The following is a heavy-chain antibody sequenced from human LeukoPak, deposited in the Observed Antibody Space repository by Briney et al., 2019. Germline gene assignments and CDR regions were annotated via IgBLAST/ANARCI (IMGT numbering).Heavy chain of an antibody. V-gene: IGHV4-59*01. CDR3: ARGRVSSSTWYSTYYYYFYMDV. D-gene: IGHD4-11*01. J-gene: IGHJ6*03. CDR2: VDHTGST. CDR1: GGSISSYF. Sequence: SETLSLTCTVSGGSISSYFWTWIRQPPGKGLEWIGYVDHTGSTNFNPSLNGRVSISRDTSKNLFSLRLRSVTAADTAVYFCARGRVSSSTWYSTYYYYFYMDVWGKGTTVTVSS.